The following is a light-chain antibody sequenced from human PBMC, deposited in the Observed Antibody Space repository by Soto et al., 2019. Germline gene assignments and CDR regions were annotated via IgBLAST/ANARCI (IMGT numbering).Light chain of an antibody. J-gene: IGKJ2*01. CDR1: QSVSSSY. CDR2: GAS. Sequence: EIVLTQSPGTLSLSPGERATLSCRASQSVSSSYLAWYQQKPGQAPRLLIYGASSRDTGIPDRFSGSGSGTDFTLTISRLEPEDFALYYCQHLRTFGQGTKLEIK. CDR3: QHLRT. V-gene: IGKV3-20*01.